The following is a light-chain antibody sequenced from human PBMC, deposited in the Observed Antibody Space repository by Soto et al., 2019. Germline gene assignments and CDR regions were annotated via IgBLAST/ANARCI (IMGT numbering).Light chain of an antibody. J-gene: IGKJ1*01. Sequence: EIVLTQSPDTLSLSPGERATLSCRASQSLSNNYLTWYQQKPDQAPRLLIYDASSRATGIPDRFSASGSGTDFTLTISRLEPEDFAVYYCQQYDRSPRTFGQGPKVEIK. V-gene: IGKV3-20*01. CDR3: QQYDRSPRT. CDR1: QSLSNNY. CDR2: DAS.